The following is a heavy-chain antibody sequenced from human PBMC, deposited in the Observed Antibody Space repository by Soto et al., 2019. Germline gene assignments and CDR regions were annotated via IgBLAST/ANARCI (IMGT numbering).Heavy chain of an antibody. CDR1: GYTFTSYA. V-gene: IGHV1-3*01. CDR2: INAGNGNT. Sequence: QVQLVQSGAEVKKPGASVKVSCKASGYTFTSYAMHWVRQAPGQRLEWMGWINAGNGNTKYSQKFQGRVTITRNTSASTAYMELSSLRSEDTAVYHCARDEYYYGMDVWGQGTTVTVSS. J-gene: IGHJ6*02. CDR3: ARDEYYYGMDV.